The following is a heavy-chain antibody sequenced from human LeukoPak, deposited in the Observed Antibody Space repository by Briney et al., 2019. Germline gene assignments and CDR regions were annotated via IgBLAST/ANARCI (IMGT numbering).Heavy chain of an antibody. CDR1: GFTFSSYG. CDR2: IRYDGSNK. V-gene: IGHV3-30*02. J-gene: IGHJ1*01. D-gene: IGHD6-13*01. Sequence: GGSLRLSCAASGFTFSSYGMHWVRQAPGKGLEWVAFIRYDGSNKYYADSVKGRFTISRDNSKNTLYLQMSSLRAEDTAVYYCANSPPIAAAGPTKKYFQHWGQGTLVTVSS. CDR3: ANSPPIAAAGPTKKYFQH.